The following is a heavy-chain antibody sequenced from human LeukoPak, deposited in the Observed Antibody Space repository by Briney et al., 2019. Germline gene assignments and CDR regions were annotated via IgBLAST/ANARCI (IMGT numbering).Heavy chain of an antibody. CDR1: GGSITGFF. J-gene: IGHJ4*02. Sequence: SETLSLTCAGSGGSITGFFWTWIRQPAGEGLQYIGRIFSSGGANYNPSLQSRVAMSVDTSQNLFSLKLTSVTAADTAVYFCARVATPDVSSPLDFWGQGILVTVSS. CDR2: IFSSGGA. V-gene: IGHV4-4*07. D-gene: IGHD6-19*01. CDR3: ARVATPDVSSPLDF.